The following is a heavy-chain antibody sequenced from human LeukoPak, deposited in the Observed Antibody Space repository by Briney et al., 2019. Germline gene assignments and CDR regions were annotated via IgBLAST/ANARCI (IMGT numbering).Heavy chain of an antibody. D-gene: IGHD2-21*02. CDR1: GFTFSSYA. Sequence: PGRSLRLSCAASGFTFSSYAMHWVRQAPGKGLEWVAVISYDGSNKHYADSVKGRFTISRDNSKNTLYLQMNSLRAEDTAVYYCARDCGGDCYTDAFDIWGQGTMVTVSS. J-gene: IGHJ3*02. CDR2: ISYDGSNK. V-gene: IGHV3-30-3*01. CDR3: ARDCGGDCYTDAFDI.